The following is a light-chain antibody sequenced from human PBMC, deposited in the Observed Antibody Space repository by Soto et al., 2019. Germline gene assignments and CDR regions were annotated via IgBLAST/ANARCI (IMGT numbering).Light chain of an antibody. CDR2: DVS. Sequence: QSALTQPASVSGSHGQSITISCTGTSSDVGGYNYVSWYQQHPGKAPKLMIYDVSNRPSGVSNRFSGSKSGNTASLTISGLQADDEADYYCSSYTSSSTLVLFGGGTQLTVL. CDR3: SSYTSSSTLVL. J-gene: IGLJ2*01. CDR1: SSDVGGYNY. V-gene: IGLV2-14*01.